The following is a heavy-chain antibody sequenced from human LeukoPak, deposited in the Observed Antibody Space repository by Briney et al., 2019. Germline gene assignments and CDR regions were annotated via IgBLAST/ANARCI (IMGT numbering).Heavy chain of an antibody. D-gene: IGHD3-3*01. V-gene: IGHV5-51*01. CDR1: GYSFTSYW. CDR2: IYPGDSDT. CDR3: ARLAREYSDFWSGYYGSTFDY. Sequence: GESLKISCKGSGYSFTSYWIGWVRQMPGKGLEWMGIIYPGDSDTRYSPSFQGQVTISADKSISTAYLQWSSLKASDTAMYYCARLAREYSDFWSGYYGSTFDYWGQGTLVTVSS. J-gene: IGHJ4*02.